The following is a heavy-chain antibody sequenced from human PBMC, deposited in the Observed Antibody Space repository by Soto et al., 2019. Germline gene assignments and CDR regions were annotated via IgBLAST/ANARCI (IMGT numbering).Heavy chain of an antibody. CDR3: ARWGCSGSNCNLNQRSFDL. Sequence: QVQLVESGGGVVQPGRSLRLSYAASGFIFNEYGMHWVRQAPGKGLEWVAVIWYDGSNKYYADSVKGRFTFSRDNSKNTMSLQMNSLRVEDTAVYYCARWGCSGSNCNLNQRSFDLWGQGTLVTVSS. D-gene: IGHD2-15*01. CDR2: IWYDGSNK. V-gene: IGHV3-33*03. J-gene: IGHJ4*02. CDR1: GFIFNEYG.